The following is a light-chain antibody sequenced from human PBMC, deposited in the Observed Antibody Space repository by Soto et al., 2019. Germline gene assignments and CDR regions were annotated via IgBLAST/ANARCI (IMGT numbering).Light chain of an antibody. J-gene: IGKJ1*01. CDR2: AAS. CDR3: QHYNSYSEA. Sequence: DIQMNQSPSSLSASVGDRVTITCRASQSISIYLNWYQQKPGKAPKLLIYAASSLQSGVPSRFSGSGSGTEFTLTISSLQPDDFATYYCQHYNSYSEAFGQGTKVDIK. V-gene: IGKV1-39*01. CDR1: QSISIY.